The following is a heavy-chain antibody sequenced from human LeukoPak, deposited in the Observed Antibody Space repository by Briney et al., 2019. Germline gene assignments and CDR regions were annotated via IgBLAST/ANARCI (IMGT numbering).Heavy chain of an antibody. V-gene: IGHV3-11*01. Sequence: GGSLRLSCAASGFTFSDYYMSWIRQAPGKGLEWVSYISSSGNIIYYADSMKGRFTISRDNAKNSLYLQMNSLRAEDTAVYYCARRRYNWNAIDYWGQGTLVTVSS. J-gene: IGHJ4*02. CDR3: ARRRYNWNAIDY. D-gene: IGHD1-20*01. CDR2: ISSSGNII. CDR1: GFTFSDYY.